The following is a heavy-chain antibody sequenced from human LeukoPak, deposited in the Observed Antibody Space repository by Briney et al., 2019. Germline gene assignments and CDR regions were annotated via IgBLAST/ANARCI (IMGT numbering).Heavy chain of an antibody. V-gene: IGHV1-8*01. CDR3: ARAVSGSYYLSQDY. Sequence: ASVKVSCKAFGYTFTSYDINWVRQATGQGLEWMGWMNPNSGNTGYAQKFQGRVTMTRNTSISTAYMELSSLRSEDTAVYYCARAVSGSYYLSQDYWGQGTLVTVSS. D-gene: IGHD1-26*01. CDR2: MNPNSGNT. CDR1: GYTFTSYD. J-gene: IGHJ4*02.